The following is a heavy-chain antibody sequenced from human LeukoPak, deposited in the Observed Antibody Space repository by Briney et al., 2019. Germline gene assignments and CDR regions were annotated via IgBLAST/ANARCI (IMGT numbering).Heavy chain of an antibody. CDR3: ARERESSGPSSLDP. V-gene: IGHV1-2*02. Sequence: ASVKVSCKASGYTFTGYYMHWVRQAPGQGLEWMGWINPNSGGTNYAQKFQGRVTMTRDTSMRTDYMELRRLTSDDTAVYWCARERESSGPSSLDPWGQGTLVTVSS. J-gene: IGHJ5*02. CDR1: GYTFTGYY. D-gene: IGHD3-22*01. CDR2: INPNSGGT.